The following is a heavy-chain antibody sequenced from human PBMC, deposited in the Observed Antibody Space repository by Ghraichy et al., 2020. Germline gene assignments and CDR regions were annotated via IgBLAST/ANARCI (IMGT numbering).Heavy chain of an antibody. CDR2: ISSSSSYI. Sequence: GGSLRLSCAASGFTFSSYSMNWVRQAPGKGLEWVSSISSSSSYIYYADSVKGRFTISRDNAKNSLYLQMNSLRAEDTAVYYCARDVPYYYDSSGYYSYWGQGTLVTVSS. D-gene: IGHD3-22*01. V-gene: IGHV3-21*01. CDR1: GFTFSSYS. CDR3: ARDVPYYYDSSGYYSY. J-gene: IGHJ4*02.